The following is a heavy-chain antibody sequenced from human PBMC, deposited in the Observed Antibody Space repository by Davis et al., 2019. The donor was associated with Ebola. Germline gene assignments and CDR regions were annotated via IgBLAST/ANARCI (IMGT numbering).Heavy chain of an antibody. D-gene: IGHD6-13*01. CDR3: AKAAGRHYYYGMDV. Sequence: GESLKISCAASGFTFSDYYMNWIRQAPGKGLEWVSYISSSGSTIYYADSVKGRFTISRDNSKNTLYLQMNSLRAEDTAVYYCAKAAGRHYYYGMDVWGQGTTVTVSS. J-gene: IGHJ6*02. CDR1: GFTFSDYY. V-gene: IGHV3-11*04. CDR2: ISSSGSTI.